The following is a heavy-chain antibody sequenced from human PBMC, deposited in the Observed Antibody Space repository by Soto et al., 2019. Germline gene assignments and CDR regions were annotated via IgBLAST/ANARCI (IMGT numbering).Heavy chain of an antibody. Sequence: QLQLQESGPGLVKHSETLSLTCTVSGGSISSSSYYWGWIRQPPGKGLEWIGSIYYSGSTYYNPSLKSRVTISVDTSKNQFSLKLSSVTAADTAVYYCARLRSNSSGWYGKYYFDYWGQGTLVTVSS. V-gene: IGHV4-39*01. J-gene: IGHJ4*02. CDR2: IYYSGST. CDR3: ARLRSNSSGWYGKYYFDY. D-gene: IGHD6-19*01. CDR1: GGSISSSSYY.